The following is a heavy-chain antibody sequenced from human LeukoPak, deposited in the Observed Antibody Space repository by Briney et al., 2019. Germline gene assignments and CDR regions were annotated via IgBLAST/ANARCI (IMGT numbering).Heavy chain of an antibody. J-gene: IGHJ4*02. V-gene: IGHV3-48*04. Sequence: GGSLRLSCAASGFTFSTYNMNWVRQAPGKGLEWVSYISGSGSIKKYADSVKGRFTVSRDNAKNSLYLQMNNLRAEDTAVYYCARDADYSSSSDFDYWGQGTLVTVSS. CDR1: GFTFSTYN. CDR3: ARDADYSSSSDFDY. D-gene: IGHD6-6*01. CDR2: ISGSGSIK.